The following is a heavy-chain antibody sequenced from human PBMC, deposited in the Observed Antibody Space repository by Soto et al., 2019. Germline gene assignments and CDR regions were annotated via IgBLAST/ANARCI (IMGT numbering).Heavy chain of an antibody. CDR3: ARSRGSGGVEYNMDV. V-gene: IGHV3-74*01. CDR2: IMSDGSGT. Sequence: EVHLVESGGGLVQPGGSLRLSCAASGFTFSSYWMHWVRQGPGEGLVWVSRIMSDGSGTTYADSMKGRFTSSRDNAKNTLYLQMNSLRAEDTAVYHCARSRGSGGVEYNMDVWGQGTTVTVSS. J-gene: IGHJ6*02. D-gene: IGHD3-16*01. CDR1: GFTFSSYW.